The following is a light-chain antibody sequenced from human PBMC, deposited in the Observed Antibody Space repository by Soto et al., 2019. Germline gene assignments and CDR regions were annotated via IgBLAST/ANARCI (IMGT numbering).Light chain of an antibody. CDR2: AAS. CDR3: QQINTYPIT. J-gene: IGKJ5*01. CDR1: QGLSNY. Sequence: DIQLTQSPSFLSASVGDRVTITCRASQGLSNYLAWYQQKPGKVPKLLIYAASTLQSGVPSRFSGSGFGTEFTLTISRLQSEDFATYYCQQINTYPITFGQGTRLEIK. V-gene: IGKV1-9*01.